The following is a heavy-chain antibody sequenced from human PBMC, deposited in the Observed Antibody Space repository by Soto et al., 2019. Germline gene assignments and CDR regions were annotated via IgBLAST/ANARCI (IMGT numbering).Heavy chain of an antibody. Sequence: DVQLVKSGGGLIQPGGSLRLSCAASGITATNGHMSWVRQAPGKGLEWVPVIYSDDNTYYADSVKGRFTMSRDTSKNTVYLQMNSLRAEDTAVYYCARDWNGDKYFDFWDQGSLVTVSS. CDR3: ARDWNGDKYFDF. D-gene: IGHD4-17*01. CDR1: GITATNGH. CDR2: IYSDDNT. J-gene: IGHJ4*02. V-gene: IGHV3-53*01.